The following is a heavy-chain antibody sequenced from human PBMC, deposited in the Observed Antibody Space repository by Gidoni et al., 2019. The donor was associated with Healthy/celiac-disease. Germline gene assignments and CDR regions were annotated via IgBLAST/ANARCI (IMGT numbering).Heavy chain of an antibody. V-gene: IGHV1-3*01. Sequence: QVQLVQSGAEVKKPGASVTVSCKASGYPFTSYAMHWVRQAPGQRLEWMGWINAGNGNTKYAQKFQGRVTITRDTTASTAYMELSSLRSEDTAVYYCARDHQQWLFPELDYWGQGTLVTVSS. CDR1: GYPFTSYA. CDR2: INAGNGNT. CDR3: ARDHQQWLFPELDY. J-gene: IGHJ4*02. D-gene: IGHD6-19*01.